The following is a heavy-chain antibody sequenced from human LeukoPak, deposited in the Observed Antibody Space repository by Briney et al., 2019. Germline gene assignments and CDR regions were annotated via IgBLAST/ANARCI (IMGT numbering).Heavy chain of an antibody. V-gene: IGHV4-34*01. Sequence: PSETLSLTCVVYGGSFSGYYWSWIRQPPGKGLEWIGEINHSGSTNYNPSLKSRVTISVDTSKNQFSLKLSSVTAADTAVYYCARAAGYYDFWSGYHPWGQGTLVTVSS. D-gene: IGHD3-3*01. J-gene: IGHJ5*02. CDR1: GGSFSGYY. CDR2: INHSGST. CDR3: ARAAGYYDFWSGYHP.